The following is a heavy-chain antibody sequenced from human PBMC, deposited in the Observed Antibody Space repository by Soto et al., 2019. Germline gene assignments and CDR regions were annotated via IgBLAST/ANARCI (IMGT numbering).Heavy chain of an antibody. CDR2: IIPIFGTA. CDR3: ASHKGNYYYDGMDV. CDR1: GGTFSSYA. V-gene: IGHV1-69*01. J-gene: IGHJ6*02. Sequence: QVQLVQSGAEVKKPASSVTVSCKASGGTFSSYAISWVRQAPGQGLEWMGGIIPIFGTANYAQKFQGRVTITADESTSTAYMELSSLRSEDTAVYYCASHKGNYYYDGMDVWGQGTTVTVSS.